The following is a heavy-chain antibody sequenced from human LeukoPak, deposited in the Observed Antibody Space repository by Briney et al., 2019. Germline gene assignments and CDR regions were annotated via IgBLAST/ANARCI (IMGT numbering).Heavy chain of an antibody. CDR1: GFTFTTYS. J-gene: IGHJ4*02. V-gene: IGHV3-20*04. CDR3: ATDSYVSGSYYRLFY. CDR2: ISRNGVAT. D-gene: IGHD3-10*01. Sequence: GGSLGLSCEASGFTFTTYSMTWVRQAPGKGLEWVSLISRNGVATKYADSVKGRFTISRDNAKNTLYLQMNNLRAEDTAIYYCATDSYVSGSYYRLFYWGQGTLVTVSS.